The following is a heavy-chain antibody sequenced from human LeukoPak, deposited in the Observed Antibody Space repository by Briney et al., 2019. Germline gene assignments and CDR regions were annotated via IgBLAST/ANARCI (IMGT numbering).Heavy chain of an antibody. J-gene: IGHJ4*02. CDR2: FDTEDGGT. D-gene: IGHD2-2*01. Sequence: ASSVTVSCKVSGYTLTELSMHWVRQAPGKGHEWMGGFDTEDGGTIYAQKFQGRVTMTEDTSTDTAYMELSSLRSEDTAVYYGATDPPVPADMRIKYYFDYCGGGPLVTASS. V-gene: IGHV1-24*01. CDR1: GYTLTELS. CDR3: ATDPPVPADMRIKYYFDY.